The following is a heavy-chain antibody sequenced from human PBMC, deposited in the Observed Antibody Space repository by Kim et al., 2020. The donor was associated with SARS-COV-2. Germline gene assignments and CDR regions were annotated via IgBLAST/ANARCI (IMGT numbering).Heavy chain of an antibody. V-gene: IGHV3-66*01. J-gene: IGHJ3*02. Sequence: GSTDYTDAVKGRFTISRDNSKDTLYLQMNSLRAEDTAVYYCAGRGHAFDIWGQGTMVTVSS. D-gene: IGHD3-10*01. CDR2: GST. CDR3: AGRGHAFDI.